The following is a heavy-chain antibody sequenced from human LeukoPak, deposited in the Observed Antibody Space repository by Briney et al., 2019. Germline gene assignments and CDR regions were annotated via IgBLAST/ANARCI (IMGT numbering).Heavy chain of an antibody. CDR2: IKQDGSEK. CDR1: GLTFSSYW. D-gene: IGHD2-2*01. CDR3: ARGRYCSSTSCYSLGYYYMDV. Sequence: GGSLRLSCAASGLTFSSYWMSWVRQAPGKGLEWVANIKQDGSEKYYVDSVKGRFTISRDNAKNSLYLQMNSLRAEDTAVYYCARGRYCSSTSCYSLGYYYMDVWGKGTTVTVSS. V-gene: IGHV3-7*01. J-gene: IGHJ6*03.